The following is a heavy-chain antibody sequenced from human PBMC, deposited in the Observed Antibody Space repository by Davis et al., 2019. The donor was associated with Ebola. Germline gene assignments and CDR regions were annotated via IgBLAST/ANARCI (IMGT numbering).Heavy chain of an antibody. CDR1: GFSLSTSGVG. D-gene: IGHD5-18*01. Sequence: SGPTLVKPTQTLTLTCTFSGFSLSTSGVGVGWIRQPPGKALEWLARIDWDDDKYYSTSLKTRLTISKDTSKNQVVLTMTNMDPVDTATYYCARIRRYRYSYGNYFDYWGQGTLVTVSS. CDR3: ARIRRYRYSYGNYFDY. J-gene: IGHJ4*02. CDR2: IDWDDDK. V-gene: IGHV2-70*11.